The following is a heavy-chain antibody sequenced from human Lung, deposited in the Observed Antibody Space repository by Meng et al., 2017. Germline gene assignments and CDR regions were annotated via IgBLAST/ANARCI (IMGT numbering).Heavy chain of an antibody. CDR2: ISGYNGNT. D-gene: IGHD2-2*01. V-gene: IGHV1-18*01. Sequence: QVQLVQSGDDVKKPGASVKVSCKDSGNTFTSYGISWVRQAHGQGREWMGWISGYNGNTNYAQKFQGRVTMTTDTSTSTAYMELRSLRSDDTAVYYCARDRYCSTTSCTGWFDPWGQGTLVTVSS. CDR1: GNTFTSYG. J-gene: IGHJ5*02. CDR3: ARDRYCSTTSCTGWFDP.